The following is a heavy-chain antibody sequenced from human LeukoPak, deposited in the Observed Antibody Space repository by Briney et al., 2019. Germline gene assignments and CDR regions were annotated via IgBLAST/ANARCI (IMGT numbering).Heavy chain of an antibody. V-gene: IGHV4-4*07. CDR1: GGSISSYY. D-gene: IGHD3-9*01. J-gene: IGHJ5*02. CDR2: IYTSGST. CDR3: ARDYDILTGENWFDP. Sequence: PSETLSLTCTVSGGSISSYYWSWIRPPAGKGLEWIGRIYTSGSTNYNPSLKSRVTMSVDTSKNQFSLKLSSVTAADTAVYYCARDYDILTGENWFDPWGQGTLVTVSS.